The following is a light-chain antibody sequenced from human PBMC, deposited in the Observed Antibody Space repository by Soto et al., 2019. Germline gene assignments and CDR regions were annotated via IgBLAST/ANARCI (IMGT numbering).Light chain of an antibody. Sequence: EIVLTQSPGTLSLPPGERVTLSCRASQSLSSGNLVWYQQKPGQAPRLLLYGPSSRATGIPDRFSGSGCGTDLSLTIRTLERGDFLMYFCPQYWRSPRTFGQGTRLDIK. V-gene: IGKV3-20*01. CDR3: PQYWRSPRT. CDR2: GPS. CDR1: QSLSSGN. J-gene: IGKJ5*01.